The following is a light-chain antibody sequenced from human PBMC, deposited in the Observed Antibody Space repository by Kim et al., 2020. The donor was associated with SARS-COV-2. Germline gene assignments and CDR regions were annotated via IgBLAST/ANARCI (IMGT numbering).Light chain of an antibody. V-gene: IGLV3-1*01. CDR2: HNV. Sequence: VPPVQTASTTCSGDEVGKSHTCWYHQRPGQSPVLVFFHNVQRPSGIPERFSGSKSGNTATLTISGTQATDEAYFYCQAWDRNIVLFGGGSQLTFL. J-gene: IGLJ2*01. CDR3: QAWDRNIVL. CDR1: EVGKSH.